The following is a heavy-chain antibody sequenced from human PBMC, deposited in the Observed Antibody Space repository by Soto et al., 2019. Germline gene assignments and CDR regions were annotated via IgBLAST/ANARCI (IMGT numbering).Heavy chain of an antibody. J-gene: IGHJ6*02. Sequence: ASVKVSCKASGYTFTGYYMHWVRQAPGQGLEWMGWINPNSGGTNYAQKFQGRVTMTRDTSISTAYMELSRLRFDDTAVYYCARGGIVGATTGYYYGMDVWGQGTTVTVSS. D-gene: IGHD1-26*01. CDR1: GYTFTGYY. CDR2: INPNSGGT. V-gene: IGHV1-2*02. CDR3: ARGGIVGATTGYYYGMDV.